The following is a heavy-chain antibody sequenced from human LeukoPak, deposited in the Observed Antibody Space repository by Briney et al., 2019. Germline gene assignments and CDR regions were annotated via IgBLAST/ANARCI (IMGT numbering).Heavy chain of an antibody. CDR2: TYYRSKWYN. Sequence: SQTLSLTCAISGDSVSTSGVAWNWVRQSPSRGLEWLGRTYYRSKWYNDYAVSVKSRITINPDTSKNQFSLQLNSVTPEDTAVYYCTRDGYTSSWFFDYWGQGTLVTVST. V-gene: IGHV6-1*01. CDR1: GDSVSTSGVA. J-gene: IGHJ4*02. D-gene: IGHD6-13*01. CDR3: TRDGYTSSWFFDY.